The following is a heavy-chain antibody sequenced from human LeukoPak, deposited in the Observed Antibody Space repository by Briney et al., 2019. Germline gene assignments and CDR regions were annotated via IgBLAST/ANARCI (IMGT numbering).Heavy chain of an antibody. J-gene: IGHJ4*02. CDR2: INPNSGGT. V-gene: IGHV1-2*02. CDR1: GYTFTGYY. D-gene: IGHD3-22*01. Sequence: GASVKVSCKASGYTFTGYYMHWVRQAPGQGLEWMGWINPNSGGTNYAQKLQGRVTMTRDTSISTAYMELSRLRSDDTAVYYCARVPLYDSSGYYLLDYWGQGTLVTVSS. CDR3: ARVPLYDSSGYYLLDY.